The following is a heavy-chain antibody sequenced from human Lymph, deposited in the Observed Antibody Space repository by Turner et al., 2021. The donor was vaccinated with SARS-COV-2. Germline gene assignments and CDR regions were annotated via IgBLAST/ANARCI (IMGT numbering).Heavy chain of an antibody. V-gene: IGHV4-39*01. CDR2: IYYSGST. Sequence: QLPLQESGPVLVKPSETLSLTCTVSGCSISSSSYYWGWIRQPPGKGLEWIGSIYYSGSTYYNPSLKSRVTISVDTSKNQFSLKLSSVTAADTAVYYCARAPFIIVLMMYASGYFDNWGQGTLVTVSS. CDR1: GCSISSSSYY. D-gene: IGHD2-8*01. J-gene: IGHJ4*02. CDR3: ARAPFIIVLMMYASGYFDN.